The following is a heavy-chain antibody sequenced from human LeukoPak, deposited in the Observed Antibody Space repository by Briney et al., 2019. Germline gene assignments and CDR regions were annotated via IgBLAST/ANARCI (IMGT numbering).Heavy chain of an antibody. CDR3: ASPNSSSKVNAFDI. CDR1: GYTFTSYD. Sequence: SVKVSCKASGYTFTSYDINWVRQATGQGLEWMGGIIPIFGTANYAQKFQGRVTITTDESTSTAYMELSSLRSEDTAVYYCASPNSSSKVNAFDIWGQGTLVTVSS. V-gene: IGHV1-69*05. D-gene: IGHD6-6*01. J-gene: IGHJ4*02. CDR2: IIPIFGTA.